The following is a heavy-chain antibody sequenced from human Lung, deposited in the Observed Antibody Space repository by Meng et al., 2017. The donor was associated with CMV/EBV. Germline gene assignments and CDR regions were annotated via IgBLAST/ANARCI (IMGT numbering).Heavy chain of an antibody. J-gene: IGHJ6*02. D-gene: IGHD3-10*01. V-gene: IGHV4-59*11. CDR2: IYYSGST. CDR1: GGSITSHY. Sequence: SETXSLXXTVTGGSITSHYWNWIRQPPGKGLEWIGYIYYSGSTNYNPSLKSRVTTSVDTSKNQFSLKLSSVTAADTAVYYCARDAMVRGVVHLGGGMDVWGQGXTVTVSS. CDR3: ARDAMVRGVVHLGGGMDV.